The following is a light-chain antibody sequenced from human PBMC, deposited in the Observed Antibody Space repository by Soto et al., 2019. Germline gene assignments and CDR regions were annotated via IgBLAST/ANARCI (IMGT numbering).Light chain of an antibody. CDR1: QSVNRW. Sequence: DIQMTQSPSPLSASVGDRVTITCQASQSVNRWLAWYQQKPGKAPKLMIYEASSLESGVPSRFGGSGSGTECTLTISSLQPDDVAMYYCQQYNSYSWTLGQGTKVDIK. V-gene: IGKV1-5*03. J-gene: IGKJ1*01. CDR3: QQYNSYSWT. CDR2: EAS.